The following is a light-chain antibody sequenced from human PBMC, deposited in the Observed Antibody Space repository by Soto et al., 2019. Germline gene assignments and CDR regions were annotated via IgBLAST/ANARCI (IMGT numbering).Light chain of an antibody. V-gene: IGKV1-12*01. CDR3: QQAHSLPFT. CDR2: AAS. J-gene: IGKJ3*01. Sequence: ILLTQSPSSLSASVGDRVTITCRASQGIDSSFAWYQQKPGKAPKLLIYAASSLQSGVPSRFSGSGVGTDFTLTISSLQPEDFATYFCQQAHSLPFTFGPGTKVDIK. CDR1: QGIDSS.